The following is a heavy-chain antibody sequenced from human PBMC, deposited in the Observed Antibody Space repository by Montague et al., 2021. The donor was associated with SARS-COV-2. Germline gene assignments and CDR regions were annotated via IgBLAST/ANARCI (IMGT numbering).Heavy chain of an antibody. CDR1: GGSISRYY. D-gene: IGHD3-9*01. V-gene: IGHV4-59*08. Sequence: SETLSLTCTVSGGSISRYYWSWIRQPPGKGLEWIGYIYYSGGTNYNPSLKSRVTISVDTSKNQFSLKLSSVTAADTAVYYCARHALGYFDWLNEGYFDYWGQGTLVTVSS. CDR2: IYYSGGT. CDR3: ARHALGYFDWLNEGYFDY. J-gene: IGHJ4*02.